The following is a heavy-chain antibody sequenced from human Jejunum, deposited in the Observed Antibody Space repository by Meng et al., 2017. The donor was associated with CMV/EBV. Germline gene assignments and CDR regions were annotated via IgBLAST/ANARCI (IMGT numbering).Heavy chain of an antibody. J-gene: IGHJ4*02. Sequence: MRSSSHHWGWVRQPPGKGLEWIGNIYDSGSAYYNPSLKSRVSISKDTSKNQFSLRLDSVTAADTAVYYCARVRVNSSGWRPFDYWGRGTRVTVSS. V-gene: IGHV4-39*07. CDR1: MRSSSHH. D-gene: IGHD6-19*01. CDR2: IYDSGSA. CDR3: ARVRVNSSGWRPFDY.